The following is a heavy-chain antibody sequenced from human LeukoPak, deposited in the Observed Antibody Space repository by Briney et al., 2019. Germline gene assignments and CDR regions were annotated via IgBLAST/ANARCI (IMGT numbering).Heavy chain of an antibody. Sequence: SETLSLTCAVYGGSFSGYYWSRIRQPPGKGLEWIGEINHSGSTNYNPSLKSRVTISVDTSKNQFSLKLSSVTAADTAVYYCAREQKGHFTIFGVAHYGGYFDYWGQGTLVTVSS. D-gene: IGHD3-3*01. CDR1: GGSFSGYY. CDR2: INHSGST. CDR3: AREQKGHFTIFGVAHYGGYFDY. J-gene: IGHJ4*02. V-gene: IGHV4-34*01.